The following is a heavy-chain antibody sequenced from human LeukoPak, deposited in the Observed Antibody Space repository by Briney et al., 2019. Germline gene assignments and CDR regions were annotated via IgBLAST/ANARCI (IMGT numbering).Heavy chain of an antibody. J-gene: IGHJ6*02. V-gene: IGHV3-48*01. Sequence: GGSLRLSCAASGFTFSSSSMNWVRQAPGKGLEWVSYISSTSTTLYYADSVRGRFTISRDNAKNSLYLQMNSLRAEDTAVCYCARLEEDYDILTGYYPRPDYGMDVWGQGTTVTVSS. CDR3: ARLEEDYDILTGYYPRPDYGMDV. CDR2: ISSTSTTL. CDR1: GFTFSSSS. D-gene: IGHD3-9*01.